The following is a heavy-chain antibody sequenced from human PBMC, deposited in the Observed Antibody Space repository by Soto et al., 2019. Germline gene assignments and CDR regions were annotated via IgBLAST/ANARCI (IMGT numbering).Heavy chain of an antibody. V-gene: IGHV4-31*03. J-gene: IGHJ4*02. D-gene: IGHD3-10*01. Sequence: QVQLQESGPGLVKPSQTLSLTCTVSGASISSGGYYWSWIRQHPGKGLEWIEYIYYSGSTYYNPSLKRRVTISVDTSKNQFSLKLGPVTAADTAVYYCAREYYYGSGSFGYWGQGTLLNVSS. CDR3: AREYYYGSGSFGY. CDR2: IYYSGST. CDR1: GASISSGGYY.